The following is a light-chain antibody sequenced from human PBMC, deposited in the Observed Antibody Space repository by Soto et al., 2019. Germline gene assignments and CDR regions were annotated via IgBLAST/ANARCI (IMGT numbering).Light chain of an antibody. CDR3: CSYTSSTTLV. V-gene: IGLV2-14*01. CDR1: SSDVGGYNF. J-gene: IGLJ1*01. CDR2: EVT. Sequence: QSALTQPASVSGSPGQSITVSCTGTSSDVGGYNFVSWFQQHPGKAPKLMIYEVTNRPSGVSNRFSGSKSGNTASLTISGLQPEDEADYYCCSYTSSTTLVFGTGTKLTVL.